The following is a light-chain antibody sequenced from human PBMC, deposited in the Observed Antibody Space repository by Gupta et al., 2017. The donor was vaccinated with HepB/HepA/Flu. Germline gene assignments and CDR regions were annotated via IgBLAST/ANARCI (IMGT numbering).Light chain of an antibody. CDR1: SSDVGSYNL. CDR2: EVS. Sequence: QSALTQPASVSGPPGQSITISCPGTSSDVGSYNLLSWYQQHPGKAHKLMIYEVSERPSGVANRFFGSKSGNTASLTISGLQDEDEADYYCCSYVGSRTVLFGGETKVTVL. J-gene: IGLJ2*01. CDR3: CSYVGSRTVL. V-gene: IGLV2-23*02.